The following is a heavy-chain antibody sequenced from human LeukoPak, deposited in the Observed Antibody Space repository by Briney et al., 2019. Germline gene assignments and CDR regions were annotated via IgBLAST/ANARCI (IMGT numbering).Heavy chain of an antibody. Sequence: GGSLRLSCAASGFTVSSNYMSWVRQTPGKGLEWGSVIYSGGSTYYADSVKRRFTISRDNCKNTLYLQMNRLRAEDTAGYYCARVVGYCSSTSCYCYYYYYMDVWGKGTTVTVSS. CDR2: IYSGGST. V-gene: IGHV3-66*01. D-gene: IGHD2-2*01. CDR3: ARVVGYCSSTSCYCYYYYYMDV. CDR1: GFTVSSNY. J-gene: IGHJ6*03.